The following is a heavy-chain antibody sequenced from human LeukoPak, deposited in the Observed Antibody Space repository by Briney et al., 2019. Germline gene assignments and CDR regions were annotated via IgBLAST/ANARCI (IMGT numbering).Heavy chain of an antibody. CDR2: ISSRGSTI. Sequence: GRSLRLSCAASGFTFSDYYMSWIRQAPGKGLEWVSYISSRGSTIYYADSVKGRFTISRDNAKNSLYLQMNSLRAEDTAVYYCARDKQYSGSYDSFDYWGQGTLVTVSS. CDR3: ARDKQYSGSYDSFDY. D-gene: IGHD1-26*01. J-gene: IGHJ4*02. CDR1: GFTFSDYY. V-gene: IGHV3-11*04.